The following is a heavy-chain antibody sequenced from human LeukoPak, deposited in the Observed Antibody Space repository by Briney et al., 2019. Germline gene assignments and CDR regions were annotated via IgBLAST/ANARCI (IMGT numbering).Heavy chain of an antibody. CDR2: IYYSGST. CDR3: ARDSAAAGIVDY. V-gene: IGHV4-30-4*01. Sequence: SETLSLTCTVSGGPISSGDYYWRWIRQPPGTGLEWIGYIYYSGSTYYNPSLKGRVTISVDTSKNQFSLKLSSVTAADTAVYYCARDSAAAGIVDYWGQGTLVTVSS. D-gene: IGHD6-13*01. J-gene: IGHJ4*02. CDR1: GGPISSGDYY.